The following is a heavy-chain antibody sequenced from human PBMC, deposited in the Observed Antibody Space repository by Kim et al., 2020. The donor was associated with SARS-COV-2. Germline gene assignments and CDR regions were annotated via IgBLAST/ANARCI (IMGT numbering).Heavy chain of an antibody. V-gene: IGHV3-23*01. Sequence: YYADSLKGRFTISRDNSKNTLYLQMNSLRAEDTAVYYCAKDSLWFGELHYWGQGTLVTVSS. D-gene: IGHD3-10*01. CDR3: AKDSLWFGELHY. J-gene: IGHJ4*02.